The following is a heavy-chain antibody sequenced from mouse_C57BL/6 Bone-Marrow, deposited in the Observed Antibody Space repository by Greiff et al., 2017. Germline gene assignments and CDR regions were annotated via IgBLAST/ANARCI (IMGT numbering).Heavy chain of an antibody. J-gene: IGHJ2*01. CDR3: ARERFITTVVASFDY. CDR2: IYPGSGNT. D-gene: IGHD1-1*01. CDR1: GYTFTDYY. V-gene: IGHV1-76*01. Sequence: VKLQESGAELVRPGASVKLSCKASGYTFTDYYINWVKQRPGQGLEWIARIYPGSGNTYYNEKFKGKATLTAEKSSSTAYMQLSSLTSEDSAVYFCARERFITTVVASFDYWGQGTTLTVSS.